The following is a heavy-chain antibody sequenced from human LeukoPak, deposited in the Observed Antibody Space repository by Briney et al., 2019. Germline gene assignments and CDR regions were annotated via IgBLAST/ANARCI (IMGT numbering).Heavy chain of an antibody. CDR2: ISYDGSNK. V-gene: IGHV3-30*18. J-gene: IGHJ4*02. D-gene: IGHD3-10*01. CDR3: AKGLSGSPPPY. CDR1: GFTFSSYG. Sequence: GGSLRLSCAASGFTFSSYGMHWDRQAAGKGLEWVAVISYDGSNKYYVDSVKGRFTISRDNSKNTLYLQMNSLRAEDTAVYYCAKGLSGSPPPYWGQGTLVTVSS.